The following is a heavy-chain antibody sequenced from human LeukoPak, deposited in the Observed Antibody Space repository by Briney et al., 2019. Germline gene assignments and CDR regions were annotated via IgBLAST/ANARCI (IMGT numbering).Heavy chain of an antibody. CDR3: ARQGGYHFPNAFDI. V-gene: IGHV3-48*01. J-gene: IGHJ3*02. CDR2: ISSSSSTI. Sequence: PGGSLRLSCAASGFTFSSYAMSWVRQAPGKGLEWVSYISSSSSTIYYADSVKGRFTISRDNAKNSLYLQLNSLRADDTAVYYCARQGGYHFPNAFDIWGQGTLVTVSS. CDR1: GFTFSSYA. D-gene: IGHD5-12*01.